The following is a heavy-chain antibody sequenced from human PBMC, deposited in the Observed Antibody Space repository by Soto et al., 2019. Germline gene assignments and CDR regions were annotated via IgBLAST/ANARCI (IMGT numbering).Heavy chain of an antibody. CDR3: VKLRLELLYLDS. D-gene: IGHD1-7*01. Sequence: EVQLSESGGGLVQPGGSLRLSCAASGFTFSRYGMSWVRQAPGKGLEWVSASTGSGDSTYYADSVKGRFTISRDSSNNTVYLQLNRLRADDTAVYYCVKLRLELLYLDSWGLGALVIVSS. CDR2: STGSGDST. J-gene: IGHJ4*02. CDR1: GFTFSRYG. V-gene: IGHV3-23*01.